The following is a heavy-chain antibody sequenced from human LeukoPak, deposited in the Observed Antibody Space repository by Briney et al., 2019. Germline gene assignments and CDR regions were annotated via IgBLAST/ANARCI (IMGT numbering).Heavy chain of an antibody. Sequence: SETLSLTCTVSGGSISSYYWSWIRQPPGKGLEWIGYIYYSGGTNYNPSLKSRVTISVDTSKNQFSLKLSSVTAADTAVYYCARAWSGDFSPNWFDPWGQGTLVTVSS. D-gene: IGHD2-21*02. J-gene: IGHJ5*02. CDR1: GGSISSYY. CDR2: IYYSGGT. CDR3: ARAWSGDFSPNWFDP. V-gene: IGHV4-59*01.